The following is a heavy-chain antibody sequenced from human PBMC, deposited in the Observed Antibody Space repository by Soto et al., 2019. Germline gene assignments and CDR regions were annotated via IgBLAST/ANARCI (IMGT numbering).Heavy chain of an antibody. Sequence: EVQLVESGGGLVQPGGSLRLSCAASGFNLGSYWMHWVRQAPGKGLVWVSRINDYGTTINYAESVEGRFTISRDDAKSEVYLQMNNLRAEDTAVYYCARGGLEPLDHWGQGSVVPVSP. J-gene: IGHJ4*02. V-gene: IGHV3-74*01. D-gene: IGHD1-1*01. CDR3: ARGGLEPLDH. CDR2: INDYGTTI. CDR1: GFNLGSYW.